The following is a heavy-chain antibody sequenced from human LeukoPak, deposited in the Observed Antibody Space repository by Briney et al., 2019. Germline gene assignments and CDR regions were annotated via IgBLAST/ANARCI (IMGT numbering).Heavy chain of an antibody. CDR2: INPSGGST. CDR1: GYTFTSYH. V-gene: IGHV1-46*01. CDR3: ARRKYYYDSSGPYYFDY. D-gene: IGHD3-22*01. J-gene: IGHJ4*02. Sequence: GASVKVSCKAPGYTFTSYHMHWVRQAPGQGLEWMGIINPSGGSTSYAQKLQGRVTMTTDTSTSTAYMELRSLRSDDTAVYYCARRKYYYDSSGPYYFDYWGQGTLVTVSS.